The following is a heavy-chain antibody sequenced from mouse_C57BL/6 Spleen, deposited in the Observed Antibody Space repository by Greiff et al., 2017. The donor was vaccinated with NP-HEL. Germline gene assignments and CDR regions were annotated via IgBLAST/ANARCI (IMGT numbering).Heavy chain of an antibody. CDR1: GYTFTSYW. J-gene: IGHJ2*01. CDR3: ARRDSLDY. Sequence: QVQLQQPGAELVKPGASVKLSYKASGYTFTSYWMQWVKQRPGQGLEWIGEIDPSDSYTNYNQKFKGKATLTVDTSSSTAYMQLSSLTSEDSAVYYCARRDSLDYWGQGTTLTVSS. D-gene: IGHD2-12*01. V-gene: IGHV1-50*01. CDR2: IDPSDSYT.